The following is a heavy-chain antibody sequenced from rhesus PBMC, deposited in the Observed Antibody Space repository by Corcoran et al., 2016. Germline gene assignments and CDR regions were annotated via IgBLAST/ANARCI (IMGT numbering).Heavy chain of an antibody. Sequence: QVTLKESGPALVKPTQTLTLTCTFSGFSLSTSGMRVSWIRTSPGKPLEWLARIDWDDDKYYHTSLKNRLTISKDTSKHQVVLTMTNMDPEDTATYYCARRDSCRGFDYWGQGVLVTVSS. V-gene: IGHV2S2*01. J-gene: IGHJ4*01. CDR3: ARRDSCRGFDY. CDR1: GFSLSTSGMR. CDR2: IDWDDDK. D-gene: IGHD5-12*01.